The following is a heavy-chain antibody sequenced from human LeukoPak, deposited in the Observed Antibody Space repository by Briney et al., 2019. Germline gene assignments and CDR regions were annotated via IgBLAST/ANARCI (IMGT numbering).Heavy chain of an antibody. CDR2: FFYMGST. CDR3: ARNGGLAYCGGDCYPYYFDY. D-gene: IGHD2-21*02. Sequence: SETLSLTCTVSGGSISSSSYYWDWIRQPPGKGLKGIGRFFYMGSTYYNPSLKSRVTISVDTSKNQFSLKLSSATAADTAVYYCARNGGLAYCGGDCYPYYFDYWGQGTLVTVSS. CDR1: GGSISSSSYY. J-gene: IGHJ4*02. V-gene: IGHV4-39*07.